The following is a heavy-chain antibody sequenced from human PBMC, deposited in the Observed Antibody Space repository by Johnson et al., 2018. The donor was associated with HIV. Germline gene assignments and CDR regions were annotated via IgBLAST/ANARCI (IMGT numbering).Heavy chain of an antibody. CDR2: IRYDGSNK. J-gene: IGHJ3*02. Sequence: VQLVESGGGVVQPGGSLRLSCAASGFTFSSYGMHWVRQAPGKGLEWVAFIRYDGSNKYYADSVKGRFTISRDNSKNTLYLQMNSLRAGDTAVYYCARAGGYSSSWNAFDIWGQGTMVTVSS. D-gene: IGHD6-13*01. V-gene: IGHV3-30*02. CDR3: ARAGGYSSSWNAFDI. CDR1: GFTFSSYG.